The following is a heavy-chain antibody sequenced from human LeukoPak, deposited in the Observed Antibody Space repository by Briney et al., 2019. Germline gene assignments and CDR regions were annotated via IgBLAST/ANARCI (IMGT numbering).Heavy chain of an antibody. V-gene: IGHV1-2*02. CDR3: ARSAESSSWVEFDY. CDR1: GYTFTGYY. D-gene: IGHD6-13*01. Sequence: GASVKVSCKASGYTFTGYYMHWVRQAPGQGLEGMGWINPNSGGTNYAQKFQVRGTMTRDTSISTAYMELSRLRSDDTAVYYCARSAESSSWVEFDYWGQGTLVTVSS. CDR2: INPNSGGT. J-gene: IGHJ4*02.